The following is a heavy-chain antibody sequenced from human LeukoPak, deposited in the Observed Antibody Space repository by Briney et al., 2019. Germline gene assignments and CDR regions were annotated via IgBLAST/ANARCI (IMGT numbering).Heavy chain of an antibody. V-gene: IGHV3-15*05. J-gene: IGHJ3*02. CDR2: IKSKSDGGTT. Sequence: GGSLRLSCAGSGSTFNNAWMTWVRQAPGKGLEWVGRIKSKSDGGTTDYAEPVKGRFTISREDSKNTLYLQMNSLKSEDTAVYYCTTAPCSTVTCHPDEAFDIWGQGTMVTVSS. D-gene: IGHD2-2*01. CDR1: GSTFNNAW. CDR3: TTAPCSTVTCHPDEAFDI.